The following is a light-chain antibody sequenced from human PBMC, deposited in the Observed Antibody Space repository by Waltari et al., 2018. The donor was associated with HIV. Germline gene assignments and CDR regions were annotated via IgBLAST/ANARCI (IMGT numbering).Light chain of an antibody. CDR2: AAT. J-gene: IGLJ1*01. Sequence: QSVLTQPPSVSGAPGQRVTISCTGRSSPTGAGFDVHWYQQLPGIAPKLLIYAATNRHSGVPDRFSGSKSGTSASLAITGLQAEDEADYYCQSYDSSLSSYVFASGTRVTVL. CDR1: SSPTGAGFD. CDR3: QSYDSSLSSYV. V-gene: IGLV1-40*01.